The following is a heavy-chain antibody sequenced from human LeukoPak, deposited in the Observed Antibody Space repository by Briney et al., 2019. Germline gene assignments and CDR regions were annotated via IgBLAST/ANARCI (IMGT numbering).Heavy chain of an antibody. Sequence: GGSLRLSCAASGFTVATNYMSWVRQAPGKGLQWVSVIYGDGHTYYADSVKGRFTISRDNSKNTLYLQMNSLRAGDTAVYFCARAGYYDSSGYYYFFDYWGQGTLVTVSS. V-gene: IGHV3-66*01. D-gene: IGHD3-22*01. J-gene: IGHJ4*02. CDR2: IYGDGHT. CDR1: GFTVATNY. CDR3: ARAGYYDSSGYYYFFDY.